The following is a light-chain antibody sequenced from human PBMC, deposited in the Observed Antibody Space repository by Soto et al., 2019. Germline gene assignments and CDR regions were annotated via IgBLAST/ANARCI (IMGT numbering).Light chain of an antibody. CDR1: QGVSSY. Sequence: EIVMTQSPAALSVSLGERVSLTCRASQGVSSYLAWYQQKPGQAPRLLISDASTRATDFPDRFSGSGSGTDFTLSISSLQSSDLAVYYCLQYSTWPPLYTFGQGTKLQIK. CDR2: DAS. CDR3: LQYSTWPPLYT. J-gene: IGKJ2*01. V-gene: IGKV3-15*01.